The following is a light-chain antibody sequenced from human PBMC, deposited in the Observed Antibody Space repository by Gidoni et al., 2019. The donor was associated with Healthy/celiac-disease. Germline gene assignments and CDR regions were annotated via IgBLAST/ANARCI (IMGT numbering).Light chain of an antibody. V-gene: IGKV3-15*01. Sequence: IVMLPSPATLSVSPGESATLSCRASQIVSSNVAWYQQKPGQAPRLLIYGASTRATGIPARFRGSGSGTEFTLTISSLQSEDFAVYYCQQYNNWPLTFGGGTKVEIK. CDR2: GAS. CDR1: QIVSSN. CDR3: QQYNNWPLT. J-gene: IGKJ4*01.